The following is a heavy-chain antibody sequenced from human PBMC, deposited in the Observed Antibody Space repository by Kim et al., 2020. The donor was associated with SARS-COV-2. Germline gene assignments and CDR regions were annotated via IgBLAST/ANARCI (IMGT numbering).Heavy chain of an antibody. V-gene: IGHV3-15*01. CDR1: GFTFSNAW. CDR2: IKSKTDGGTT. J-gene: IGHJ4*02. Sequence: GGSLRLSCAASGFTFSNAWMSWVRQAPGKGLEWVGRIKSKTDGGTTDYAAPVKGRFTISRDDSKNTLYLQMNSLKTEDTAVYYCTTDSPVAVAGYFDYWGQGTLVTVSS. D-gene: IGHD6-19*01. CDR3: TTDSPVAVAGYFDY.